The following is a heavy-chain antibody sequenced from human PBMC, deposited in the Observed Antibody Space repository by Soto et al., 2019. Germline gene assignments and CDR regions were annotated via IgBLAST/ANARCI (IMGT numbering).Heavy chain of an antibody. CDR2: XXTXXXDT. V-gene: IGHV1-2*02. D-gene: IGHD3-10*01. CDR3: ARTLFGELFN. CDR1: GYTFTGYY. Sequence: ASXKVSCKASGYTFTGYYMHWVRQAPGQGXXXXXXXXTXXXDTXXAHXXXXXXXMXXXKXXXTHYMEMTSPRSEDTAVYYCARTLFGELFNWGQGTLVNVSS. J-gene: IGHJ4*02.